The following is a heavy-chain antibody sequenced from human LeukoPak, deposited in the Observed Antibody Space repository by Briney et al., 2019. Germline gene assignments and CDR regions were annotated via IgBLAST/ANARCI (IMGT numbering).Heavy chain of an antibody. CDR2: ISSSGTI. CDR1: GGSISSANFY. J-gene: IGHJ6*03. CDR3: ARKSMTTLSDSIDV. V-gene: IGHV4-61*02. Sequence: SQTLSLTCTVSGGSISSANFYWSWIRQPAGKGLEWLGRISSSGTINYNPSLRSRVTVSVDTSKNQLSLKVSSVTAADTATYYCARKSMTTLSDSIDVWGKGTSVIVSS. D-gene: IGHD2/OR15-2a*01.